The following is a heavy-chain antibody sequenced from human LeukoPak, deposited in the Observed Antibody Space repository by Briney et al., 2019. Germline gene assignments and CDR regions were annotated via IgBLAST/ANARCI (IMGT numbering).Heavy chain of an antibody. CDR2: IYYSGST. Sequence: SETLSLTCTVSGGSISSYYWSWIRQPPGKGLEWIGYIYYSGSTSYNPSLKSRVTISVDTSKNQFSLKLSSVTAADPAVHYCARGLVPYYFDYWGQGTLVTVSS. V-gene: IGHV4-59*01. CDR1: GGSISSYY. D-gene: IGHD4/OR15-4a*01. CDR3: ARGLVPYYFDY. J-gene: IGHJ4*02.